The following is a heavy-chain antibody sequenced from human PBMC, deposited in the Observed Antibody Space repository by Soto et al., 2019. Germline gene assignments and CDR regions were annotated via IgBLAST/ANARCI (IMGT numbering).Heavy chain of an antibody. D-gene: IGHD2-2*01. CDR2: ISGSGGST. CDR3: AQDPYCSGTSCSLYYYMGV. V-gene: IGHV3-23*01. J-gene: IGHJ6*03. Sequence: GGSLRLSCAASGFTFSSYAMSWVRQAPGKGLEWVSAISGSGGSTYYADSVKGRFTISRDNSKNTLYLQMNSLRAEDTVVYYCAQDPYCSGTSCSLYYYMGVWGKGTTVTVSS. CDR1: GFTFSSYA.